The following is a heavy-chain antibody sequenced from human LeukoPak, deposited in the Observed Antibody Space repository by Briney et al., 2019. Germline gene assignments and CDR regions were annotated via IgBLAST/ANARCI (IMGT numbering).Heavy chain of an antibody. CDR2: IKQDGSEK. D-gene: IGHD6-13*01. V-gene: IGHV3-7*01. Sequence: GGSLRLSCAASGFTFSSYWMSWVRQAPGKGLEWVANIKQDGSEKYYVDSVKGRFTISRGNAKNSLYLQMNSLRAEDTAVYYCASSPRWSSWDYYGMDVWGQGTTVTVSS. CDR3: ASSPRWSSWDYYGMDV. CDR1: GFTFSSYW. J-gene: IGHJ6*02.